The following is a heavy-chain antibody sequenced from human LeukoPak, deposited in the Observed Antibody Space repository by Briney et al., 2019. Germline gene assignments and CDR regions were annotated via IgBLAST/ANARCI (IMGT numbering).Heavy chain of an antibody. CDR1: GGSISSGDYY. Sequence: PSQTLSLTCTVSGGSISSGDYYWSWIRQPPGKGLEWIGYIYYSGSTYYNPSLKSRVTISVDTSKSQFSLKLSSVTAADTAVYYCARDHGLGGGFDYWGQGTLVTVSS. D-gene: IGHD2-2*03. CDR2: IYYSGST. V-gene: IGHV4-30-4*08. CDR3: ARDHGLGGGFDY. J-gene: IGHJ4*02.